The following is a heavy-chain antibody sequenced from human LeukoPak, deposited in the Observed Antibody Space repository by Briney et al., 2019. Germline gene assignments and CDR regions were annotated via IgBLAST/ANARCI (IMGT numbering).Heavy chain of an antibody. CDR2: ISSSGDAI. CDR3: ARDRQMIY. Sequence: GGSLRLSCAASSFTFGSYNMNWVRQAPGKWLEWVSYISSSGDAIYYADSVKGRFTISRDNAKNSLSLQMNSLRADDTAVYYCARDRQMIYWGQGTLVTVSS. CDR1: SFTFGSYN. D-gene: IGHD3-16*01. V-gene: IGHV3-48*04. J-gene: IGHJ4*02.